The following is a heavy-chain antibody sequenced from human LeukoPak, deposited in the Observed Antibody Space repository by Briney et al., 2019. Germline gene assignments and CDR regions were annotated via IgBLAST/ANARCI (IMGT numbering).Heavy chain of an antibody. CDR2: IYYSGST. J-gene: IGHJ6*03. CDR3: ARVVRGYVYYYYYYMDV. V-gene: IGHV4-31*03. CDR1: GGSISSGGYY. Sequence: SQTLSLTCTVSGGSISSGGYYWSWIRQHPGKGLEWIGYIYYSGSTYYNPSLKSRVTISVDTSKNQFSLKLSSVTAADTAVYYCARVVRGYVYYYYYYMDVWGKGTTVTVSS. D-gene: IGHD3-22*01.